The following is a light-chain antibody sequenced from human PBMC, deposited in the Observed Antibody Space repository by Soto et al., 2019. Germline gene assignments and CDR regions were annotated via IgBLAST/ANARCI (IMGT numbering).Light chain of an antibody. CDR3: QQHGGSPPYT. CDR2: GTS. Sequence: EGVLTQSPGTLSLSPGDRATVSCRASQTVHSSFFAWYQQKGGQAPRLLIYGTSNRAAGIPDRFSGHGSGTDFTLTIDGLEPEDFAMYFCQQHGGSPPYTFGRGTIVEI. J-gene: IGKJ2*01. V-gene: IGKV3-20*01. CDR1: QTVHSSF.